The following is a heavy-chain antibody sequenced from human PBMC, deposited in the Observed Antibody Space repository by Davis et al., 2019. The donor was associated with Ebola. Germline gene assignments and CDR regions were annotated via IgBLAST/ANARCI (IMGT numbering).Heavy chain of an antibody. D-gene: IGHD3-3*01. CDR1: GLNFGRFG. Sequence: PGGSLRLSCVASGLNFGRFGMHWVRPAPGKGLEWVTVTSFDGSEKYYADSLKGRFTISRDNSKNTLYLQLNSLRIEDTALYYCAADASYDSWSGYSAAYGMGVWGQGTTVIVSS. J-gene: IGHJ6*02. V-gene: IGHV3-30*03. CDR3: AADASYDSWSGYSAAYGMGV. CDR2: TSFDGSEK.